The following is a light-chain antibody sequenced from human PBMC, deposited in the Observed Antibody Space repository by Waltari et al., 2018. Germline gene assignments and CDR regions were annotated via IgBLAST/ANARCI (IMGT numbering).Light chain of an antibody. CDR3: SSYSSSSALRV. J-gene: IGLJ3*02. V-gene: IGLV2-14*03. Sequence: QSALTQPASVSGSPGQSIPISCTGTSTHVGAFNYVSWYQQHPGKAPKLIIYDVTNRPSGVSSRFAASKFGNMASLTIAGLQADDEADYYCSSYSSSSALRVFGGGTKLTVL. CDR1: STHVGAFNY. CDR2: DVT.